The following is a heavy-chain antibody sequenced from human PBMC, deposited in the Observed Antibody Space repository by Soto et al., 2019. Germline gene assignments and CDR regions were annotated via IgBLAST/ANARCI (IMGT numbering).Heavy chain of an antibody. V-gene: IGHV3-23*01. CDR2: IGTSGGST. Sequence: EVQLLESGGGLVQPGGSLRLSCAASGFTFSSYGMSWVRQAPGKGLEWVSSIGTSGGSTYYADSVKGRFTISRDNSKNTLYLQMNSLRAEDTAVYYCAARDRFYFDYWGQGTLVTVSS. CDR1: GFTFSSYG. J-gene: IGHJ4*02. D-gene: IGHD3-3*01. CDR3: AARDRFYFDY.